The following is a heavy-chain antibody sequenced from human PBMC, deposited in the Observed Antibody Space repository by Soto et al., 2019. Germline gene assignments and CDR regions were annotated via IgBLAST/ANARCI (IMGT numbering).Heavy chain of an antibody. Sequence: PGESLKISCKGSVYSFTSYWIGWVRQMPGKGLEWMGIIYPGDSDTRYSPSFQGQVTISADKSISTAYLQWSSLKASDTAMYYCARLMGTDILTGYYASDAFDIWGQGTMVTVSS. CDR1: VYSFTSYW. D-gene: IGHD3-9*01. V-gene: IGHV5-51*01. CDR3: ARLMGTDILTGYYASDAFDI. J-gene: IGHJ3*02. CDR2: IYPGDSDT.